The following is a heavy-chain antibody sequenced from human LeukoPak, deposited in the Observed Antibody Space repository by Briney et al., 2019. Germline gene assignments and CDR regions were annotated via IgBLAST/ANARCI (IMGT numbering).Heavy chain of an antibody. CDR2: IIPILGMA. V-gene: IGHV1-69*04. Sequence: SVTVSCKTSGGTFSRYALSWVRQAPGQGLEWMGRIIPILGMANYADKFQGRVTISADKSTSTGYMELRSLRSEDTAVYYCARGRGSRTGSNGDYFDDWGQGTLVSVST. CDR1: GGTFSRYA. CDR3: ARGRGSRTGSNGDYFDD. J-gene: IGHJ4*02. D-gene: IGHD3/OR15-3a*01.